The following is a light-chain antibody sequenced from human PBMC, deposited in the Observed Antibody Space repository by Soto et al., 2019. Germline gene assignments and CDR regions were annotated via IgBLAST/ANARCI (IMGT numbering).Light chain of an antibody. CDR1: QSVTSNY. CDR3: QQYRSSPPLT. J-gene: IGKJ4*01. Sequence: EIVLTQSPGTLSSSPGERATLSCRASQSVTSNYLAWYQQKPGQAPSLLLSGTAIPAEGIPERFSGSGSGADFTLPISSLVPEDVAIFYCQQYRSSPPLTFGGGTKVDI. V-gene: IGKV3-20*01. CDR2: GTA.